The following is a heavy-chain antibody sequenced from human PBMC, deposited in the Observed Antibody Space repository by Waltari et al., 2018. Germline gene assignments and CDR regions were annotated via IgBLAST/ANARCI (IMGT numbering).Heavy chain of an antibody. CDR1: GGSISSSSSYY. Sequence: QLRLQESGPGLVKPSETLSLTCTVSGGSISSSSSYYWGSIRQPPGKGLEYIGSISYTGRTPYNPSLTSRVTISVDTPKIQFSMKLSSVTAADTAVYHWAMGSPYEYWGQGTPVTVSS. J-gene: IGHJ4*02. V-gene: IGHV4-39*01. CDR2: ISYTGRT. CDR3: AMGSPYEY.